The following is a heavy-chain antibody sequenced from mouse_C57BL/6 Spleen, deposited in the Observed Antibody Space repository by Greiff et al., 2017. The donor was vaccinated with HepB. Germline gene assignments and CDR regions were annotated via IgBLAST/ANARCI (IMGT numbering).Heavy chain of an antibody. V-gene: IGHV1-53*01. CDR3: ARFGLSLSWFAY. Sequence: QVQLQQSGTELVKPGASVKLSCKASGYTFTSYWMHWVKQRPGQGLEWIGNINPSNGGTNYNEKFKSKATLTVDKSSSTAYMQLSSLTSEDSAVYYCARFGLSLSWFAYWGQGTLVTVSA. CDR1: GYTFTSYW. D-gene: IGHD6-5*01. CDR2: INPSNGGT. J-gene: IGHJ3*01.